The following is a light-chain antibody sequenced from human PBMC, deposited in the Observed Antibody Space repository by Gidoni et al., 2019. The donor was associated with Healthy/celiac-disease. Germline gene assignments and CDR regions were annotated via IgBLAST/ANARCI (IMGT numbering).Light chain of an antibody. J-gene: IGKJ4*01. Sequence: EIVLTQSPATLSLSPGERATLSCRASQSVSSYLAWYQQKPGQAPRLLIYDASNRATGIPARFSGSGSGTDFTLTISSLEPEDFAVYYCQQRLFGGXTKVEIK. CDR2: DAS. V-gene: IGKV3-11*01. CDR1: QSVSSY. CDR3: QQRL.